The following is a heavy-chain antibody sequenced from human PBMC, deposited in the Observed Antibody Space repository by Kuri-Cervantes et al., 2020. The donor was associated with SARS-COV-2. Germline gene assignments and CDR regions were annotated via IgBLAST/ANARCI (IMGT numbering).Heavy chain of an antibody. CDR3: ASAQGPYYYDSSGYYRFDY. Sequence: QTLSLXCAVXGXSXSSSSYXXGWTRQPPGKGLXWFGSIYYSGXXXYNPSLKSRVTLSVDTSKNQFXXXLSSVTAADTAVYYCASAQGPYYYDSSGYYRFDYWGQGTLVTVSS. J-gene: IGHJ4*02. V-gene: IGHV4-39*01. CDR2: IYYSGXX. D-gene: IGHD3-22*01. CDR1: GXSXSSSSYX.